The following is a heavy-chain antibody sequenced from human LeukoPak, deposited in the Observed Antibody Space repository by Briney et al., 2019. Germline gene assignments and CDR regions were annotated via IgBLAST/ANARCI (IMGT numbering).Heavy chain of an antibody. Sequence: GRSLRLSCAASGFTFDDYAMHWVRQAPGKGLEWVSGISWNSGSIGYADSVKGRFTISRDNAKNSLYLQMNSLRAEDTALYYCAKDMSGWYEFWSDPWGQGTLVTVSS. J-gene: IGHJ5*02. CDR3: AKDMSGWYEFWSDP. V-gene: IGHV3-9*01. CDR2: ISWNSGSI. D-gene: IGHD6-19*01. CDR1: GFTFDDYA.